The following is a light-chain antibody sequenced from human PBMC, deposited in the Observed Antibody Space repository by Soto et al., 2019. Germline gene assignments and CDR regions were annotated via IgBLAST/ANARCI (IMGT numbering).Light chain of an antibody. J-gene: IGKJ5*01. CDR2: YAS. V-gene: IGKV3-15*01. Sequence: EIMMTQSPATLSVSPGERATLSCRASQSVSNNLAWYQQKPGQAPRLLIYYASTRATGSPARFSGSGSGTEFTLTISSLQSEDFAVYYCQQYNNWPPITFGQGTRLEIK. CDR3: QQYNNWPPIT. CDR1: QSVSNN.